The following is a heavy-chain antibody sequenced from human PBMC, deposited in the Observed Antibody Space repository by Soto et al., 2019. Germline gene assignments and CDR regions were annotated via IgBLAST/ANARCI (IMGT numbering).Heavy chain of an antibody. V-gene: IGHV4-59*01. Sequence: SETLSLTCTVSGGSISSYYWSWIRQPPGKGLEWIGYIYYSGSTNYNPSLKSRVTISVDTSKNQFSLKLSSVTAADTAVYYCARDPWSGLDYWGQGTLVTVSS. CDR3: ARDPWSGLDY. J-gene: IGHJ4*02. CDR1: GGSISSYY. D-gene: IGHD3-3*01. CDR2: IYYSGST.